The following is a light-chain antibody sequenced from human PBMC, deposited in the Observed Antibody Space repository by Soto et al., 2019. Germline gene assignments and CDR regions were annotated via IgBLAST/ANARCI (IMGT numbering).Light chain of an antibody. CDR2: DTS. Sequence: QAVVTQEPSLTVSPGGTVTLTCDSSTGAVTSGHYPYWFQQKPGQAPRTLIYDTSNKHSWTPARFSGSLLGGKAALTLSGAQPEDEADYYCLVYYSGARVFGGGTKVTVL. CDR3: LVYYSGARV. J-gene: IGLJ3*02. CDR1: TGAVTSGHY. V-gene: IGLV7-46*01.